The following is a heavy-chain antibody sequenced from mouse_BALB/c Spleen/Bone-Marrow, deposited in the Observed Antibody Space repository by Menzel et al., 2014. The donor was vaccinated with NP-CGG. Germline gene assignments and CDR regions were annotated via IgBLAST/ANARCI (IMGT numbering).Heavy chain of an antibody. V-gene: IGHV1S130*01. CDR3: ARHHRYAYYFDY. CDR2: IHPNSGNT. Sequence: QVQLKQSGSVLVRPGASVKLSCKASGYTFTNSWIHWAKQRPGQGLEWIGEIHPNSGNTNYNEKFKGKVTLTADISSSTDYMDLSSLTSEDSAVYYCARHHRYAYYFDYWGQGTTLTVSS. CDR1: GYTFTNSW. J-gene: IGHJ2*01. D-gene: IGHD2-14*01.